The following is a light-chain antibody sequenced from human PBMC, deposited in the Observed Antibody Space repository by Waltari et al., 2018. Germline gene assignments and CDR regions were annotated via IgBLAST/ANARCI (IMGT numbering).Light chain of an antibody. V-gene: IGKV3-15*01. CDR3: QQYNNWRT. J-gene: IGKJ2*01. CDR1: QSISRN. Sequence: LITQSLATLSVSPGERSTLSCRASQSISRNLAWYQQKPGQAPRLLIYVASTRAPGVPARFSGSGSGTEFTLSISSLQSEDFAVYYCQQYNNWRTFGQGTKLEI. CDR2: VAS.